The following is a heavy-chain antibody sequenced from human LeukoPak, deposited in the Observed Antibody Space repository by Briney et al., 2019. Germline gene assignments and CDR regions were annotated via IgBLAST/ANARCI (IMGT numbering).Heavy chain of an antibody. CDR3: ARHLRHPELNTMYGVVDY. CDR2: VNLQGST. D-gene: IGHD3-3*01. CDR1: GGSISNTNW. V-gene: IGHV4-4*02. Sequence: SETLSLTCGVSGGSISNTNWWTWVRQPPGKGLEWIGEVNLQGSTNYNPSLKSRVAISVDKSENHISLKLTSVTAADTAVYYCARHLRHPELNTMYGVVDYWGQGTLVTVSS. J-gene: IGHJ4*02.